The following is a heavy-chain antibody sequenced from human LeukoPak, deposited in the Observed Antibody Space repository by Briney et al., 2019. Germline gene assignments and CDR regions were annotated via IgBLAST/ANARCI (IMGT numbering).Heavy chain of an antibody. V-gene: IGHV3-23*01. Sequence: AGGSLRLSCAASGFTFSSYAMSWVRQAPGKGLEWVSAISGSGGSTYYADSVKGRFTISRDNSKNTLYLQMNSLRAEDTAVYYCSLGIVVVPAANDAFDIWGQGTMVTVSS. J-gene: IGHJ3*02. CDR1: GFTFSSYA. CDR3: SLGIVVVPAANDAFDI. CDR2: ISGSGGST. D-gene: IGHD2-2*01.